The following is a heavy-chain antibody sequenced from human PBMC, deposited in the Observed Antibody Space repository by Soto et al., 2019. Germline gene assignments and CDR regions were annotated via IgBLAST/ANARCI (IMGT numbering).Heavy chain of an antibody. Sequence: SETLSLTCTVFGGSISSYYWSWVRRPPGKGLEWIGYVYNSGSTTYSPSLKSRVTISVDTSKNQFSLKLTSVTAADTAVYYCAREGGGSYGAFDIWGQGTMVTVSS. CDR1: GGSISSYY. CDR2: VYNSGST. V-gene: IGHV4-59*01. CDR3: AREGGGSYGAFDI. J-gene: IGHJ3*02. D-gene: IGHD1-26*01.